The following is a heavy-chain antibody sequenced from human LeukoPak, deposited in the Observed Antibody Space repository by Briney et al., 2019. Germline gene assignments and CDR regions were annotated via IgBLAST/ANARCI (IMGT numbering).Heavy chain of an antibody. CDR1: GFTFSSYS. D-gene: IGHD3-22*01. J-gene: IGHJ3*02. V-gene: IGHV3-48*01. CDR3: ARDAYYYDSSGYYLKAFDI. CDR2: ISSSSSTI. Sequence: GGSLRLSCAASGFTFSSYSMNWVRQAPGKGLEWVSYISSSSSTIYYADSVKGRFTISRDNAKNSLYLQMNSLRAEDTAVYYCARDAYYYDSSGYYLKAFDIWGQGTMVTVSS.